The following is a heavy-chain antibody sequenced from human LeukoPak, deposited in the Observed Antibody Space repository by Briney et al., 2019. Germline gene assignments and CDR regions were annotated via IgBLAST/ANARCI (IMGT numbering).Heavy chain of an antibody. CDR2: IYSGGST. V-gene: IGHV3-66*01. CDR1: GFTVSSSY. CDR3: ARDSNFDWFDP. D-gene: IGHD1-7*01. J-gene: IGHJ5*02. Sequence: PGGSLRLSCAASGFTVSSSYMNWVRQAPGKGLEWVSVIYSGGSTYYADSVKGRFTISRDNSKHTLYLQMNSLRAEDTAVYYCARDSNFDWFDPWGQGTLVTVSS.